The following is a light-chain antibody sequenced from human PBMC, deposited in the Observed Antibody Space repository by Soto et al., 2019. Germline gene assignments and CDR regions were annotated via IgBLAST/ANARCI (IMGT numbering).Light chain of an antibody. CDR3: QQHGQWPIT. Sequence: DIVMTQSPAPLSVSPGERATLSCRSSQSVNSNYLAWYQQKPGQAPRLLIYGISKRATDIPDRFSGSGSGTEFTLTISSLQPEDVATYYCQQHGQWPITFGQGTRLEIK. CDR2: GIS. V-gene: IGKV3D-15*01. J-gene: IGKJ5*01. CDR1: QSVNSN.